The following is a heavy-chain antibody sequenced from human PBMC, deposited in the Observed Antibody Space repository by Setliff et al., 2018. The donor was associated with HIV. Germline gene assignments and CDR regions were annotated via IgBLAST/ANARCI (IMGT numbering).Heavy chain of an antibody. CDR2: INTYTANP. V-gene: IGHV7-4-1*02. CDR1: GYTFTSYA. CDR3: ARDRGVRGANDAFNI. D-gene: IGHD3-10*01. J-gene: IGHJ3*02. Sequence: GASVKVSCKAFGYTFTSYALNWVRQAPGQGLEWMGWINTYTANPMYAQGFTGRFVSSLDTSVRTAYLQISSLKAEDTALYYCARDRGVRGANDAFNIWGLGTMVTVSS.